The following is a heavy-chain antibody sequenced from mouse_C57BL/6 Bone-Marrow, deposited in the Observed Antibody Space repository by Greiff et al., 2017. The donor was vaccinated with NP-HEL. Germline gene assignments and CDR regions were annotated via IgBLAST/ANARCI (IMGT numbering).Heavy chain of an antibody. D-gene: IGHD1-1*01. Sequence: VQLQQSGAELVRPGASVKLSCTASGFNIKDDYMHWVKQRPEQGLEWIGWIDPENGDTEYASKFQGKATIIADTSSNTAYLQLSSLTSEDTAVYYCTTPYYYGSSYFDYWGQGTTLTVSS. V-gene: IGHV14-4*01. CDR1: GFNIKDDY. J-gene: IGHJ2*01. CDR3: TTPYYYGSSYFDY. CDR2: IDPENGDT.